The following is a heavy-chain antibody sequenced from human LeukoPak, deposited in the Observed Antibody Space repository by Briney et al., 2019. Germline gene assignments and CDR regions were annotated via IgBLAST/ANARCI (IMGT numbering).Heavy chain of an antibody. CDR3: ARDAGVYYGGNSVDAFDI. CDR1: GYSISSGYY. J-gene: IGHJ3*02. D-gene: IGHD4-23*01. Sequence: SETLSLTCTVSGYSISSGYYWGWIRQPPGKGLEWIGSIYHSGSTYYNPSLKSRVTISVDTSKNQFSLKLSSVTAADTAVYYCARDAGVYYGGNSVDAFDIWGQGTMVTVSS. V-gene: IGHV4-38-2*02. CDR2: IYHSGST.